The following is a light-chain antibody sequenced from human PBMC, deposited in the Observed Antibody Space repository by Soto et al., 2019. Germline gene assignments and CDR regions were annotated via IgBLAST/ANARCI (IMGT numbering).Light chain of an antibody. J-gene: IGKJ1*01. CDR1: RNVGSK. V-gene: IGKV3-15*01. CDR2: GAS. Sequence: EIVMTQSPATLSVSPVERATLSCRASRNVGSKLAWYMQKPGQAPRLLIYGASTRATGIPARFSGSGSGTEFTLTISSLQFEDFAIYYCQQYHNWPPWTFGQGTKVDIK. CDR3: QQYHNWPPWT.